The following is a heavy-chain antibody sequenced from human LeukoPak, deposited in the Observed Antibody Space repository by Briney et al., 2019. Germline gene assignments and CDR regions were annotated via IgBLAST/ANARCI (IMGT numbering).Heavy chain of an antibody. V-gene: IGHV3-7*01. J-gene: IGHJ6*03. CDR3: ARDPGSAFGGVIVKVNCYYMDV. CDR2: IKQEGSEK. D-gene: IGHD3-16*02. Sequence: GGSLRLFCAAWGFTVSSNYMIWVRQAPGKGREWVANIKQEGSEKYYVDSVEGRFTISRDNAKNSLYLQMNSLRAEDTAVYYCARDPGSAFGGVIVKVNCYYMDVWGKGTTVTVSS. CDR1: GFTVSSNY.